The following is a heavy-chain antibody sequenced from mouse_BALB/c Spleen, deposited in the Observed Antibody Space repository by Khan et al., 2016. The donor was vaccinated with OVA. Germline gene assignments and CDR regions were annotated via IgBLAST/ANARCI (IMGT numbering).Heavy chain of an antibody. J-gene: IGHJ2*01. Sequence: QVQLQQSGAELAKPGASVKMSCKASGYTFTTYWMHWVKQRPGQGLEWIGYINPTSGYTDYNEKFKDKATLSADKSSSTAYMQLRSLTSEDSAVYYCPRDRIDDWGQGTTLTVSA. V-gene: IGHV1-7*01. CDR1: GYTFTTYW. CDR3: PRDRIDD. CDR2: INPTSGYT.